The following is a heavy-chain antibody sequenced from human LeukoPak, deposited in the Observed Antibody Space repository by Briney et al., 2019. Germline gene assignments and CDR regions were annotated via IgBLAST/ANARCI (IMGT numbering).Heavy chain of an antibody. J-gene: IGHJ6*04. D-gene: IGHD6-13*01. CDR1: GFTFSSYA. CDR3: AKASQQLVFYGMDV. Sequence: GSLRLSCAASGFTFSSYAMSWVRQAPGKGLEWVSAISGSGGSTYYADSVKGRFTISRDNSKNTLYLQMNSLRAEDTAVYYCAKASQQLVFYGMDVWGKGTTVTVSS. V-gene: IGHV3-23*01. CDR2: ISGSGGST.